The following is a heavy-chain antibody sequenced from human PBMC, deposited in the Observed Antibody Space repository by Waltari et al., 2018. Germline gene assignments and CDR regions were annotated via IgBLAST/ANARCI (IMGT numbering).Heavy chain of an antibody. CDR3: ARSIKALNFDY. D-gene: IGHD6-6*01. Sequence: QVQLQESGPGLVKPSQTLSLTCTVPGGSISSGGYYWSGIRQPPGKGLEWIGYSYYSGSTYYNPSLKSRVTISVDTSKNQFSLKLSSVTAADTAVYYCARSIKALNFDYWGQGTLVTVSS. CDR2: SYYSGST. CDR1: GGSISSGGYY. V-gene: IGHV4-31*03. J-gene: IGHJ4*02.